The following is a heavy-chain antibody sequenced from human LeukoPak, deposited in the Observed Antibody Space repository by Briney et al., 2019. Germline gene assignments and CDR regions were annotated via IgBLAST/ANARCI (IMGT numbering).Heavy chain of an antibody. V-gene: IGHV3-7*01. Sequence: GSLRLSCAASGFPFDRSWMSWVRLAPGKGLEWVANIKHDGSEKKYVDSVKGRFTISRDNAENSLYLQMNSLRAEETAVYYCARHPINEAYFDFWGQGTLVTVSS. J-gene: IGHJ4*02. D-gene: IGHD5-24*01. CDR2: IKHDGSEK. CDR3: ARHPINEAYFDF. CDR1: GFPFDRSW.